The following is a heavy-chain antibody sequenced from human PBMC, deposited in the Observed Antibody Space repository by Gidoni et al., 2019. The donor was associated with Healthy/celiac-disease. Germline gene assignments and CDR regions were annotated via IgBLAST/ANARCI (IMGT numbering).Heavy chain of an antibody. D-gene: IGHD3-10*01. Sequence: EVQLVQSGAAVKKPGESLRISCKRSGYRFTSYGISWVRQMPGKGLEWMGRIDPRDSYTNSSPYFQGHVTMSADKSISTAYLQWSSLKASDTAMYYCARSVGITMVRGYGMDVWGQGTTVTVSS. V-gene: IGHV5-10-1*03. CDR1: GYRFTSYG. CDR2: IDPRDSYT. J-gene: IGHJ6*02. CDR3: ARSVGITMVRGYGMDV.